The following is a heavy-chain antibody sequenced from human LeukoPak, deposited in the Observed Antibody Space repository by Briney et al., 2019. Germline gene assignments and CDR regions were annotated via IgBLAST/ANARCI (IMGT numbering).Heavy chain of an antibody. V-gene: IGHV3-7*03. CDR3: AKFFRSIFNYYFDY. CDR2: IKQDGREK. Sequence: GGSLRLSCAASGFSFSSYWMSWVRQAPGKGLEWVANIKQDGREKYYVDSVKGRFTISRDNAKNSLYLQMNSLRAEDTAVYYCAKFFRSIFNYYFDYWGQGTLVTVSS. D-gene: IGHD3-9*01. J-gene: IGHJ4*02. CDR1: GFSFSSYW.